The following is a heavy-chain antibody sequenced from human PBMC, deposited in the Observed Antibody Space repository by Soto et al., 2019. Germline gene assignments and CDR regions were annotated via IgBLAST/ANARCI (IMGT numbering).Heavy chain of an antibody. D-gene: IGHD2-15*01. CDR2: INPGKGNT. V-gene: IGHV1-3*01. J-gene: IGHJ4*02. CDR3: ASAGYCIGDSCSHAIDY. CDR1: GYTFTSYA. Sequence: ASVKVSCKASGYTFTSYAMHWVRQAPGQRLEWMGWINPGKGNTRYSQNFQGRVTITRDTSASTAYMELSSLRSEDTAVYYCASAGYCIGDSCSHAIDYWGQGALVTVSS.